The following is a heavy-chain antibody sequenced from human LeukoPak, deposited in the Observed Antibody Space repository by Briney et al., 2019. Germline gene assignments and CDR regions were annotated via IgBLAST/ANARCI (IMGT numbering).Heavy chain of an antibody. D-gene: IGHD1-26*01. Sequence: GASVKVSCKASGGTFSSYAISWVRQAPGQGLEWMGRIIPIFGTANYAQKFQGRVTITTDESTSTAYMELSSLRSEYTAVYYCARDGETGATRYWGQGTLDTVSS. J-gene: IGHJ4*02. CDR3: ARDGETGATRY. V-gene: IGHV1-69*05. CDR2: IIPIFGTA. CDR1: GGTFSSYA.